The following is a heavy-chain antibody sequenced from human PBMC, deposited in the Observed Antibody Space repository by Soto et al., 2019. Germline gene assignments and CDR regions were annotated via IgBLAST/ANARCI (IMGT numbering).Heavy chain of an antibody. CDR2: ISAYKTNI. CDR3: ARDLDGSGAYYTDF. CDR1: GYTFPNYG. D-gene: IGHD3-10*01. J-gene: IGHJ4*02. V-gene: IGHV1-18*01. Sequence: ASVKVSCKASGYTFPNYGITWVRQAPGQGLEWMGWISAYKTNIKYAQKFQGRVTLTTDTSTSTAYMELRSLRSDDTAIYYCARDLDGSGAYYTDFWGQGTLVTVSS.